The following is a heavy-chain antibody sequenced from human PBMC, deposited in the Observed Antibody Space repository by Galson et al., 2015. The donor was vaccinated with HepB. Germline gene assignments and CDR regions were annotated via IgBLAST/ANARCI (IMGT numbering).Heavy chain of an antibody. CDR3: ATDRLYSTNLHYYFAMDV. CDR2: VDPEDGET. CDR1: GYTFTDYY. Sequence: VKVSCKVSGYTFTDYYMHWVQQAPGKGLEWMGLVDPEDGETIYAEKFQGRVSITADTSTDTAYMELSSLRSEDTAVYYCATDRLYSTNLHYYFAMDVWGQGTTVTVSS. V-gene: IGHV1-69-2*01. J-gene: IGHJ6*02. D-gene: IGHD4-11*01.